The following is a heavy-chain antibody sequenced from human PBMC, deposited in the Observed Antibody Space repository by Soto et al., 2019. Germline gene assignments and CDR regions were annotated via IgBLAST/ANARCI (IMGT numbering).Heavy chain of an antibody. CDR1: GGTFSSYA. D-gene: IGHD4-17*01. CDR3: ARHYGGNSLSWYFDL. Sequence: QVQLVQSGAEVKKPGSSVKVSCKASGGTFSSYAISWVRQAPGQGLEWMGGIIPIFGTANYAQKFQGRVTITADESTSTDYRELSSLRSEDTAVYYCARHYGGNSLSWYFDLWGRGTLVTVSS. V-gene: IGHV1-69*12. CDR2: IIPIFGTA. J-gene: IGHJ2*01.